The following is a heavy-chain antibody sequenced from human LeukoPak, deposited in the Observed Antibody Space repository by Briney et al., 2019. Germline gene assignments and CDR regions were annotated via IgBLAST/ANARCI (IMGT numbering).Heavy chain of an antibody. CDR2: IIPIFGTA. CDR3: ARDRDSGYDFDYYMDV. V-gene: IGHV1-69*06. Sequence: GASVKVSCKASGGTFSSYAISWVRQAPGQGLEWMGGIIPIFGTANYAQKFQGRVTITADKSTSTAYMELSSLRSEDTAVYYCARDRDSGYDFDYYMDVWGKGTTVTVSS. J-gene: IGHJ6*03. CDR1: GGTFSSYA. D-gene: IGHD5-12*01.